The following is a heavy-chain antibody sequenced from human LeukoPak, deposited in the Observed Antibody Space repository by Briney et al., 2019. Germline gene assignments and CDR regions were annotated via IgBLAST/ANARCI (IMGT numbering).Heavy chain of an antibody. Sequence: ASLRVSCKASGYNLMDHALHWVRQAPGQGLEWMGWIKFEDGGTSYGRRFRGRVTMTKDTSVSTVYMELTRLTSDDTAIYYCVRNGLNDHGRSSGSFDFLAPGTMVTVSS. CDR2: IKFEDGGT. D-gene: IGHD4-17*01. J-gene: IGHJ3*01. CDR1: GYNLMDHA. V-gene: IGHV1-2*02. CDR3: VRNGLNDHGRSSGSFDF.